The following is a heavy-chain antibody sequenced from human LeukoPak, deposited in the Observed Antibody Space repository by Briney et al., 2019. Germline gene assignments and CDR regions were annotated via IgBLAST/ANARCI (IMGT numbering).Heavy chain of an antibody. CDR3: ARSGDSVY. CDR2: IKQDGSEK. J-gene: IGHJ4*02. CDR1: GVMFPSYW. D-gene: IGHD2-15*01. Sequence: GGSLRLSCAASGVMFPSYWMTWVRQAPGKGLEWVSNIKQDGSEKYYVDSVKGRFTISRDNAKNSMYLQMNSLRVEDTAVYYCARSGDSVYWGQGTLVTVSS. V-gene: IGHV3-7*05.